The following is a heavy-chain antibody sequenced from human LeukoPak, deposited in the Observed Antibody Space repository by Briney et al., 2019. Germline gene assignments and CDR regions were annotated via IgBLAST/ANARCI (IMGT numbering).Heavy chain of an antibody. J-gene: IGHJ4*02. D-gene: IGHD4-17*01. CDR1: GGSFSGYY. Sequence: PSETLSLTCAVYGGSFSGYYWSWIRQPPGKGLEWIGEINHSGSTNYNPSLKSRVTISVDTSKNQFSLKLSSVTAEDTAVYYCAKGRYGDYRYYFDYWGQGTLVTVSS. CDR2: INHSGST. V-gene: IGHV4-34*01. CDR3: AKGRYGDYRYYFDY.